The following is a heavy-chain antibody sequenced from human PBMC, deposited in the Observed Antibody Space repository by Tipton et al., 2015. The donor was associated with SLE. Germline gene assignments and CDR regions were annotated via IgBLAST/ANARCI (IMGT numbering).Heavy chain of an antibody. CDR1: GDSVSSNSAA. CDR3: ARDHRPAIRFDP. CDR2: TYYRSKWSN. J-gene: IGHJ5*02. Sequence: GLVKPSQTLSFTCAISGDSVSSNSAAWNWIRQSPSRGLEWLGRTYYRSKWSNEYAVSVKSRITIKPDTSKNQFSLQLTSVTPEDTAVYYCARDHRPAIRFDPWGQGTLVTVSS. V-gene: IGHV6-1*01. D-gene: IGHD6-6*01.